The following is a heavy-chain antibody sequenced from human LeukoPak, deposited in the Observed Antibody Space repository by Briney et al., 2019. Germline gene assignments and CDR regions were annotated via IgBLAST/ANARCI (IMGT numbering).Heavy chain of an antibody. Sequence: SQTLSLTCAFSGDSVSSNSAAWNWIRQSPSRGLEWLGRTYYRSKWYNDYAVSVKSRITINPDTSKNQFSLQLNSVTPEDTAVYYCARDRVGATGRDYYYYMDVWGKGTTVTVSS. CDR1: GDSVSSNSAA. CDR3: ARDRVGATGRDYYYYMDV. J-gene: IGHJ6*03. CDR2: TYYRSKWYN. D-gene: IGHD1-26*01. V-gene: IGHV6-1*01.